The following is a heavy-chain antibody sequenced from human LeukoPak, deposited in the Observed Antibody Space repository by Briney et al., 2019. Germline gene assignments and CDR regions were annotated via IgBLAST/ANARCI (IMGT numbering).Heavy chain of an antibody. CDR3: ARGSGRYSSSSVY. CDR1: GGSFSGYY. Sequence: SETLSLTCAVYGGSFSGYYWSWIRQPPGKGLEWIGEINHSGSTNYNPSLKSRVTISVDTSKNQFSLKLSSVTAADTAVYYCARGSGRYSSSSVYWGQGTPVTVSS. V-gene: IGHV4-34*01. CDR2: INHSGST. D-gene: IGHD6-13*01. J-gene: IGHJ4*02.